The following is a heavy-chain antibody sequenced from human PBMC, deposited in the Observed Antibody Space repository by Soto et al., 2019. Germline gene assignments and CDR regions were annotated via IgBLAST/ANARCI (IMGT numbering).Heavy chain of an antibody. J-gene: IGHJ4*02. D-gene: IGHD3-16*01. CDR1: GFTFVDYA. Sequence: TGGSLRLSCTASGFTFVDYALSWVRQAPGKGLEWVGFIRRNAYGGTTDYAASVKGRFTISRDDSKSIAYLQMNSLRTEDTALYYCTRASSLDFDFWGQGTLVTASS. CDR2: IRRNAYGGTT. V-gene: IGHV3-49*04. CDR3: TRASSLDFDF.